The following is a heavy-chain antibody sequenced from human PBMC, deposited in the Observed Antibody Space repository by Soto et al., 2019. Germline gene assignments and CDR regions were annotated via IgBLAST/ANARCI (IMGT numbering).Heavy chain of an antibody. D-gene: IGHD3-10*01. CDR1: GDTFTNFG. V-gene: IGHV1-18*01. CDR2: IATYNSNK. CDR3: ARVLRGVVNWFDP. J-gene: IGHJ5*02. Sequence: HLVQSGPEVKQPGASVTVSCKTSGDTFTNFGLSWVRQAPGQGLEWMGWIATYNSNKNYAQKFQGRLTLTTDTSTSTAYMALKSLGYDDTAVYYCARVLRGVVNWFDPWGQGTLVTVSS.